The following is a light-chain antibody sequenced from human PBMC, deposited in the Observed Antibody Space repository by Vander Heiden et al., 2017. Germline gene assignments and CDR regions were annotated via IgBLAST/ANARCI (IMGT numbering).Light chain of an antibody. CDR3: QAWDSSAYV. V-gene: IGLV3-1*01. CDR1: KLGDKY. Sequence: SYELTQPPSVSVSPGQTASITCSGAKLGDKYACWYQQKPGQSPVLVIYQDSKRPSGIHERFSGSNSGNTATLTISGTQAMDEADYYCQAWDSSAYVFGTGTKVTVL. CDR2: QDS. J-gene: IGLJ1*01.